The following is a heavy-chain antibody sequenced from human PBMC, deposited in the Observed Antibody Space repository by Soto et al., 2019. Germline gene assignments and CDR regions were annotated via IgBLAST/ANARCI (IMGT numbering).Heavy chain of an antibody. J-gene: IGHJ4*02. Sequence: QVQLVQSGAEVKKPGSSVKVSCKASGGTFSSYTISWVRQAPGQGLEWMGRIIPILGIANYAQKFQGRVTITADKSTSTASMELSSLRSEDTAVYYCARDGRAGITFGGVPVFYWGQGTLVTVSS. CDR3: ARDGRAGITFGGVPVFY. CDR2: IIPILGIA. D-gene: IGHD3-16*01. V-gene: IGHV1-69*08. CDR1: GGTFSSYT.